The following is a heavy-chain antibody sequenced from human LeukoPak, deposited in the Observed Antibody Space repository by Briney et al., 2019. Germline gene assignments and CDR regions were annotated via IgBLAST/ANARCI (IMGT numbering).Heavy chain of an antibody. CDR1: GGSISSINYY. J-gene: IGHJ4*02. Sequence: PSETLSLTCAVSGGSISSINYYWGWIRQPPGKGLEWIGYIYYSGSTNYNPSLKSRVTISVDTSKNQFSLKLSSVTAADTAVYYCARRRTGSTGEAFDYWGQGTLVTVSS. D-gene: IGHD1-7*01. CDR3: ARRRTGSTGEAFDY. CDR2: IYYSGST. V-gene: IGHV4-61*05.